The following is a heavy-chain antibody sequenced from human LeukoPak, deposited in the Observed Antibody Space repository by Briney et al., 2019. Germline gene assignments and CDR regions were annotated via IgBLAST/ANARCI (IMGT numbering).Heavy chain of an antibody. CDR2: IYRSGAT. Sequence: SETLSLTCTVSGDSFSSNNYWTWVRQPPGKGLEWIGEIYRSGATNYNPSLRGRVTVSLDKSENQFSPRLNSVTAADTAIYYCARNAGYSDLNYWGQGVLVTVSS. D-gene: IGHD3-22*01. V-gene: IGHV4-4*02. CDR1: GDSFSSNNY. J-gene: IGHJ4*02. CDR3: ARNAGYSDLNY.